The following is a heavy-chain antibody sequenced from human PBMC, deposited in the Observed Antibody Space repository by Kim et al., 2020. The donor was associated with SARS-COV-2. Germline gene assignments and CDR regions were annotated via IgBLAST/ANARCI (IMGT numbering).Heavy chain of an antibody. CDR3: ARNSGSYYFWYFDL. Sequence: SETLSLTCTVSGGSISSGGYYWSWIRQHPGKGLEWIGYMYYSGSTYYNPSLKSRVTISVDTSKNQFSLNLSSVTAADTAVYYCARNSGSYYFWYFDLWGRGTLVTVSS. CDR1: GGSISSGGYY. J-gene: IGHJ2*01. V-gene: IGHV4-31*03. CDR2: MYYSGST. D-gene: IGHD1-26*01.